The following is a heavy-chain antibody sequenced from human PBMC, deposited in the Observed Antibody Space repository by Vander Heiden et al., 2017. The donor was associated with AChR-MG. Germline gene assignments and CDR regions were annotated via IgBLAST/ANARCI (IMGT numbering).Heavy chain of an antibody. CDR1: GFTFSSYW. J-gene: IGHJ5*02. Sequence: EVQLVESGGGLVQPGGSMRLSCAASGFTFSSYWMSWVRQAPGKGLEWVANIKQDGSEKYYVDSVKGRFTISRDNAKNSLYLQMNSLRAEDTAVYYCARGPQRDFYHWFDPWGQGTLVTVSS. D-gene: IGHD3-3*01. V-gene: IGHV3-7*04. CDR3: ARGPQRDFYHWFDP. CDR2: IKQDGSEK.